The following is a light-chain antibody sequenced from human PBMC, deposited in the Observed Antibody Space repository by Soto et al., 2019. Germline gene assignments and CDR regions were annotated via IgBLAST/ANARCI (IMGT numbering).Light chain of an antibody. CDR1: SSNIGNNY. Sequence: QSLLTQPPSVSAAPGQKVAISCSGSSSNIGNNYVSWYQQVPGTAPKLLIYENNKRPSGIPDRFSGSKSGTSATLGITGLQTGDEADYYCGTWDSSLSAVVFGGGTKLTVL. CDR2: ENN. V-gene: IGLV1-51*02. CDR3: GTWDSSLSAVV. J-gene: IGLJ2*01.